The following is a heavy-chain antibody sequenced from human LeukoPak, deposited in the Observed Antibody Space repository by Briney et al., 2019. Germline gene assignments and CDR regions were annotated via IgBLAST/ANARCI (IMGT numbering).Heavy chain of an antibody. D-gene: IGHD2-15*01. CDR1: GYTFTSYY. Sequence: ASVKVSCKASGYTFTSYYMHWVRQAPGQGLEWMGIINPSGGSTSYAQKFQGRVTMTRDTSTSTVYMELSSLRSEDTAVYYCARGQCSGGSCYSGLGYWGQGTLVTVSS. CDR3: ARGQCSGGSCYSGLGY. J-gene: IGHJ4*02. V-gene: IGHV1-46*03. CDR2: INPSGGST.